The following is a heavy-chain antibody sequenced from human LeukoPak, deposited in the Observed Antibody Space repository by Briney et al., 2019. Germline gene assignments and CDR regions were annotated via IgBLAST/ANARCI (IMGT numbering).Heavy chain of an antibody. V-gene: IGHV4-34*09. J-gene: IGHJ4*02. CDR3: AKYDFWSGYPD. D-gene: IGHD3-3*01. CDR2: INRSGST. CDR1: GGSFSGYY. Sequence: SETLSLTCAVYGGSFSGYYWSWIRQPPGKGLEWIGEINRSGSTYYNPSLKSRVTISVDTSKNQFSLKLSSVTAADTAVYYCAKYDFWSGYPDWGQGTLVTVSS.